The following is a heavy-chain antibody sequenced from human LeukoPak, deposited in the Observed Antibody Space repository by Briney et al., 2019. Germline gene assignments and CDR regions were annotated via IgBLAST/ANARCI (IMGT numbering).Heavy chain of an antibody. CDR2: TYYRSKWYN. CDR3: VRDHCTGGNCYANWFDP. J-gene: IGHJ5*02. CDR1: GDSVSINSAA. D-gene: IGHD2-15*01. Sequence: SQTLSLTFAISGDSVSINSAAWNWIRQSPSRGLEWLGRTYYRSKWYNHYAVSVKSRITVNPDTSKNQFSLQLNSVTPEDTAVYYCVRDHCTGGNCYANWFDPWGQGTLVTVSS. V-gene: IGHV6-1*01.